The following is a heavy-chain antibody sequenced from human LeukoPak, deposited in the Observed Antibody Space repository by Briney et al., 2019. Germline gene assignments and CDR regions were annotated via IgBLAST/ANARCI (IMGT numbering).Heavy chain of an antibody. D-gene: IGHD5-18*01. J-gene: IGHJ6*02. CDR1: GFTFSSYG. CDR3: AKDHSYGVLYYYYGMDV. CDR2: ISYDGSNK. V-gene: IGHV3-30*18. Sequence: GGSLRLSCAASGFTFSSYGMHRVRQAPGKGLEWVAVISYDGSNKYYADSVKGRFTISRDNSKNTLYLQMNSLRAEDTAVYYCAKDHSYGVLYYYYGMDVWGQGTRVSVSS.